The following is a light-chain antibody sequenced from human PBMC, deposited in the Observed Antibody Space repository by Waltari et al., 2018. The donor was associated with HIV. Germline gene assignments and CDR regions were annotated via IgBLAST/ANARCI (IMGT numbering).Light chain of an antibody. J-gene: IGLJ2*01. CDR1: RLGNNY. CDR2: QDT. V-gene: IGLV3-1*01. Sequence: SSELAQPPSVSVSAGLPPILTCSGDRLGNNYAFWYQQKPGQPPLLVIYQDTKRPSGIPERFSGSNSGTTATLTISGTQAMDEAEYYCQTWDSNYVVFGGGTKLTVL. CDR3: QTWDSNYVV.